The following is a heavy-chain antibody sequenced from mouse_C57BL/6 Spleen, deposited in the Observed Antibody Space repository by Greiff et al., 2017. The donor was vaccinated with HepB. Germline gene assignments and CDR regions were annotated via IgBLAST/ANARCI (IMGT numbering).Heavy chain of an antibody. CDR1: GFSFTSYG. CDR3: AKDAIYDGYYVDY. V-gene: IGHV2-3*01. CDR2: IWGDGST. J-gene: IGHJ2*01. Sequence: VQGVESGPGLVAPSQCLSISCTVSGFSFTSYGISWVRQPPGKGLEWLGEIWGDGSTNYHSDLIPRLSISKDNSKSQVFLKLNSLQTDETATYYCAKDAIYDGYYVDYWGKGTTLTVSS. D-gene: IGHD2-3*01.